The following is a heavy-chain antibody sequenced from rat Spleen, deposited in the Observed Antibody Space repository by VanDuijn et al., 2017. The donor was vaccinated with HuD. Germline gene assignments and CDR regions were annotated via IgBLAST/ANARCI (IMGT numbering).Heavy chain of an antibody. CDR2: IRQDGSNI. CDR1: GFTFSNYY. Sequence: EVQLVESDGGLVQPGRSLKLSCAASGFTFSNYYMAWVRQAPKKGLEWVATIRQDGSNIYYRDSVKGRFSISSDNAKSTLYLQMDSLRSEDTATYYCAVDGYYDGTYYSVDFMDAWGQGASVTVSS. D-gene: IGHD1-12*02. J-gene: IGHJ4*01. V-gene: IGHV5-7*01. CDR3: AVDGYYDGTYYSVDFMDA.